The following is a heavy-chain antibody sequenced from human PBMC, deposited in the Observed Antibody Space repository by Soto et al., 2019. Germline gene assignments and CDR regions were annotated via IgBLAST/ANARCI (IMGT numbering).Heavy chain of an antibody. V-gene: IGHV3-15*01. J-gene: IGHJ3*02. Sequence: GGSLRLSCAASGFTFSNGWKSWVRKAPGKGLEWVGRIKSKTDGGTTDYAAPVKGRFTISRDDSKNTLDLHMNSLKTEDTAVYSCTTELRIGLPYDAFDIWGQGTMFTVSS. CDR3: TTELRIGLPYDAFDI. CDR2: IKSKTDGGTT. D-gene: IGHD2-15*01. CDR1: GFTFSNGW.